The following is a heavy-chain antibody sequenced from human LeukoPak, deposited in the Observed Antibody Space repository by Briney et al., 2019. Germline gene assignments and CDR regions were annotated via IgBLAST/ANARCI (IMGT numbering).Heavy chain of an antibody. D-gene: IGHD4-17*01. CDR3: ARGAYGDYVDY. CDR1: GGSISSSSYY. CDR2: IYYSGSI. J-gene: IGHJ4*02. V-gene: IGHV4-61*01. Sequence: PSETLSLTCTVSGGSISSSSYYWSWIRQPPGKGLEWIGYIYYSGSINYNPSLKSRVTISVDTSKNQFSLKLSSVTAADTAVYYCARGAYGDYVDYWGQGTLVTVSS.